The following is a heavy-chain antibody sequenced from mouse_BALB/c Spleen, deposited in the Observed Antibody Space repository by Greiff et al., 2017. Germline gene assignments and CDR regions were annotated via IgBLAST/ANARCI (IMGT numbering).Heavy chain of an antibody. CDR1: GYSFTGYF. D-gene: IGHD1-2*01. Sequence: VQLQQSGPELVKPGASVKISCKASGYSFTGYFMNWVMQSHGKSLEWIGRINPYNGDTFYNQKFKGKATLTVDKSSSTAHMELRSLASEDSAVYYVAVHYSSYDYAMDYWGQGTSVTVSS. V-gene: IGHV1-20*02. CDR3: AVHYSSYDYAMDY. J-gene: IGHJ4*01. CDR2: INPYNGDT.